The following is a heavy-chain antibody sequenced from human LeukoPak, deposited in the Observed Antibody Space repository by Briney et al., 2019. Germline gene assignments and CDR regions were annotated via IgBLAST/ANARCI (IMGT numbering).Heavy chain of an antibody. Sequence: ASVKVSCKASGYTFTGYYMHWVRQAPGQGLEWMGWINPNSGGTNYAQKFHARATMTRDTSISTAYMELSRPRSDDTAVFYCARSPDILTGENFDYWGQGTLVTVSS. CDR2: INPNSGGT. CDR1: GYTFTGYY. D-gene: IGHD3-9*01. J-gene: IGHJ4*02. V-gene: IGHV1-2*02. CDR3: ARSPDILTGENFDY.